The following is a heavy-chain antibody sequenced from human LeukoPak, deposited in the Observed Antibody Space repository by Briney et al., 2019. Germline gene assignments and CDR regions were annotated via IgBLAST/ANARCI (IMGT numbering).Heavy chain of an antibody. CDR2: MNSNGKTI. V-gene: IGHV3-74*01. D-gene: IGHD2-2*01. J-gene: IGHJ4*02. Sequence: GGSLRLSCAASGFTFSTYWMHWIRQAPGEGLVWVSRMNSNGKTIDYADSVKGRFTISRDNAKNTLYLQMNSLRAEDTAVYYCAKSRGYCSSTSCYPPDYWGQGTLVTVSS. CDR3: AKSRGYCSSTSCYPPDY. CDR1: GFTFSTYW.